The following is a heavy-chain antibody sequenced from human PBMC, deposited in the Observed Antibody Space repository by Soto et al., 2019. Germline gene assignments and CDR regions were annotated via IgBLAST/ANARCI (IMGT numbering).Heavy chain of an antibody. J-gene: IGHJ4*02. V-gene: IGHV3-23*01. Sequence: EVQLLESGGGLVQPGGSLRLSCAASGFTFSSYVMRWVRQAPGKGLEWVSAISGSGYSTYYADSVKGRFTISRDNSKNTLYLQMNSLRAEDTAVYYCAKTLYYYDTSGYQWGQGTLVTVSS. CDR2: ISGSGYST. D-gene: IGHD3-22*01. CDR1: GFTFSSYV. CDR3: AKTLYYYDTSGYQ.